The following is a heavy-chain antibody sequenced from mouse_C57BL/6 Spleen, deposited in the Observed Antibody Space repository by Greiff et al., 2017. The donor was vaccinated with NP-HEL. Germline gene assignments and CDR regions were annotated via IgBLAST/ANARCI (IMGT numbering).Heavy chain of an antibody. D-gene: IGHD1-1*01. Sequence: QVQLQQPGAELVKPGASVKLSCKASGYTFTSYWMQWVKQRPGQGLEWIGEIDPSDSYTNYNQKFKGKATLTVDTSSSTAYMQLSSLTSEDSAVYYCARALLRALYYAMDYWGQGTSVTVSS. J-gene: IGHJ4*01. CDR2: IDPSDSYT. CDR3: ARALLRALYYAMDY. CDR1: GYTFTSYW. V-gene: IGHV1-50*01.